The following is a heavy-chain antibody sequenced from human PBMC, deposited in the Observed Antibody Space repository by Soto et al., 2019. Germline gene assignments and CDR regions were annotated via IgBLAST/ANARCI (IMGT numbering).Heavy chain of an antibody. V-gene: IGHV3-30*18. D-gene: IGHD1-1*01. Sequence: PGGSLRLSCAASGFTFSSYGMHWVRQAPGKGLEWVAVISYDGSNKYYADSVKGRFTISRDNSKNTLYLQMNSLRAEDTAVYYCAKDPAQRGPWDPTLNFDYWGQGTLVTVSS. CDR3: AKDPAQRGPWDPTLNFDY. CDR1: GFTFSSYG. CDR2: ISYDGSNK. J-gene: IGHJ4*02.